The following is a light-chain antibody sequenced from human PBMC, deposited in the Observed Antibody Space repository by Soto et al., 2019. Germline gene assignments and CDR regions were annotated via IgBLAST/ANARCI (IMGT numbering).Light chain of an antibody. V-gene: IGKV2-30*02. CDR2: KVS. CDR3: MQGTLWPWT. CDR1: QSLVHSDGNTY. Sequence: DVVMTQSPLSLPVTLGQPASISCRSSQSLVHSDGNTYLNWFQQRPGQSPRRLIYKVSNRDSGVPERFSGSGSGTDFTLTISRVEAEDVGVYYCMQGTLWPWTFGQGTKVEIK. J-gene: IGKJ1*01.